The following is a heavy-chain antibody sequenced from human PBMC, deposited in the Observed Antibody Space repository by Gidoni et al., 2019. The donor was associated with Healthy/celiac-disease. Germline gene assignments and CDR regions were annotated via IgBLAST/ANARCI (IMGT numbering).Heavy chain of an antibody. D-gene: IGHD2-21*01. J-gene: IGHJ4*02. CDR1: GGSISSSSYY. V-gene: IGHV4-39*01. Sequence: QLQLQESGPGLVKPSETLSLTCTVSGGSISSSSYYWGSIRQPPGKGLEWIGSIYYSGSTYYNPSLKSRVTISVDTSKNQFSLKLSSVTAADTAVYYCARLCILWWCPGRYFDYWGQGTLVTVSS. CDR3: ARLCILWWCPGRYFDY. CDR2: IYYSGST.